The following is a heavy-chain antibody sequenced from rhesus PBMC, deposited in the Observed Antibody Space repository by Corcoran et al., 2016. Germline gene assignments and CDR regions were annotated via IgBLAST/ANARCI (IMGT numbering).Heavy chain of an antibody. V-gene: IGHV1-180*01. Sequence: QVQLVQSGGEIKQPGASVKLSCKASGYSFTTHYLHWVRQAPGKGLEWIGQISPYNGNKHSAQTFQGRVTITTDTSTSTAYMALCSLRSEDTAVYYCTRDKSGGFDYWGQGVLVTVSS. CDR3: TRDKSGGFDY. CDR1: GYSFTTHY. CDR2: ISPYNGNK. J-gene: IGHJ4*01.